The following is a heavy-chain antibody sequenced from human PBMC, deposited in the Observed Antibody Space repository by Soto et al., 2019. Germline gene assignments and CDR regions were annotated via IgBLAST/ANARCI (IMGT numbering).Heavy chain of an antibody. CDR1: GGSISSSNW. J-gene: IGHJ6*04. V-gene: IGHV4-4*02. D-gene: IGHD1-26*01. CDR3: ARGRKIVGATRDYYYYGMDV. Sequence: PSETLSLTCAVSGGSISSSNWWSWVRQPPGKGLEWIGEIYHSGSTNYNPSLKSRVTISVDKSKNQFSLKLSSVTAADTAVYYCARGRKIVGATRDYYYYGMDVWGEGTTVTVSS. CDR2: IYHSGST.